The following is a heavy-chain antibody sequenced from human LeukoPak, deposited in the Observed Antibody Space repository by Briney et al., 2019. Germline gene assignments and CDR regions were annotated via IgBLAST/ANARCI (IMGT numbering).Heavy chain of an antibody. J-gene: IGHJ3*02. CDR3: ARIAVDIVATGCAFDI. CDR2: ISAYNGNT. D-gene: IGHD5-12*01. CDR1: GYTFTSYG. Sequence: ASVKVSCKASGYTFTSYGISWVRQAPGQGLEWMGWISAYNGNTNYAQKLQGRVTMTTDTSTSTAYMELRSLRSDDTAVCYCARIAVDIVATGCAFDIWGQGTMVTVSS. V-gene: IGHV1-18*01.